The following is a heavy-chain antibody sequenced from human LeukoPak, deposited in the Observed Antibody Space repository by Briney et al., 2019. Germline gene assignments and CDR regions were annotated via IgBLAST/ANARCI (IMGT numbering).Heavy chain of an antibody. V-gene: IGHV3-23*01. Sequence: PGGSLRLSCAASGFTFSSYAMSWVRQAPGKGLEWGSAISGSGGSTYYADSVKGRFTLSRDNSKNTLYLQMNSLRAEDTAVYSCANFNSRGYSYGLDYWGQGTLVTVSS. J-gene: IGHJ4*02. CDR3: ANFNSRGYSYGLDY. D-gene: IGHD5-18*01. CDR2: ISGSGGST. CDR1: GFTFSSYA.